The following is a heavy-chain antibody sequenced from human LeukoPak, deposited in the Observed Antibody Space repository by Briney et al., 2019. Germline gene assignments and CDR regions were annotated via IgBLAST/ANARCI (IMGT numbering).Heavy chain of an antibody. CDR3: ARVAAAGTLRFDP. CDR2: INPNSGGT. D-gene: IGHD6-13*01. J-gene: IGHJ5*02. V-gene: IGHV1-2*02. Sequence: ASVKVSCKASGYTFTGYYMHWVRQAPGQGLEWMGWINPNSGGTNYAQKFRGRVTMTRDTSISTAYMELSRLRSDDTAVYYCARVAAAGTLRFDPWGQGTLVTVSS. CDR1: GYTFTGYY.